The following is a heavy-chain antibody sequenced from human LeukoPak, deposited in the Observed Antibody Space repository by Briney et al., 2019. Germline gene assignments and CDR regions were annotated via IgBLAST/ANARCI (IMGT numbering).Heavy chain of an antibody. CDR2: INPNSGGT. Sequence: GGSVKVSCKASGYTFTAYYMHWVRQAPGQGLEWMGWINPNSGGTNYAQKFQGRVTTTRDTSISTAYMELSGLSSDDTAVYYCARERGGYFDDWGQGTLVTVSS. V-gene: IGHV1-2*02. CDR3: ARERGGYFDD. CDR1: GYTFTAYY. J-gene: IGHJ4*02. D-gene: IGHD3-22*01.